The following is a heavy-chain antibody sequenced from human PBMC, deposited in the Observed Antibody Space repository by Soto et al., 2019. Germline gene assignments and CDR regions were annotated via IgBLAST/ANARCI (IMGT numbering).Heavy chain of an antibody. Sequence: GGSLRLSCAASGFTFSSYWMHWVRQAPGKGLVWVSRINSDGSSTYYADSVKGRFTISRDNAKNTLYLQMNSLRAEDTAVYYCAKNPGFYLDSTGYHFDYWGQEPWSPS. CDR3: AKNPGFYLDSTGYHFDY. J-gene: IGHJ4*01. V-gene: IGHV3-74*01. D-gene: IGHD3-22*01. CDR1: GFTFSSYW. CDR2: INSDGSST.